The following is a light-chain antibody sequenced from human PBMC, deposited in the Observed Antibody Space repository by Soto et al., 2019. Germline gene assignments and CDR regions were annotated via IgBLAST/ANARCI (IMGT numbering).Light chain of an antibody. CDR3: SSYTTSSRVV. CDR1: YSDVGAYSY. V-gene: IGLV2-14*03. J-gene: IGLJ2*01. Sequence: QSALTQPASVSGSPGQSITISCTGTYSDVGAYSYVSRYQHHPGKVPRLIIHDVTDRPSGVSDRFSGSKSGDTASLTISGLLAEDEAHYYCSSYTTSSRVVFGGGTKLTVL. CDR2: DVT.